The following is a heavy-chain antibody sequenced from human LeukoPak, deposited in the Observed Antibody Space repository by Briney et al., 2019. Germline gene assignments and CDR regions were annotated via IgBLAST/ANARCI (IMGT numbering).Heavy chain of an antibody. CDR1: GYTFSNAW. V-gene: IGHV3-15*01. D-gene: IGHD6-19*01. CDR3: TTDKPVAGTSPFDYYYYMDV. CDR2: IKSKTDGGTT. J-gene: IGHJ6*03. Sequence: GGSLRLSCAASGYTFSNAWMSWARQAPGKGLEWVGRIKSKTDGGTTDYAAPVKGRFTISRDDSKNTLYLQMNSLKTEDTAVYYCTTDKPVAGTSPFDYYYYMDVWGKGTTVTVSS.